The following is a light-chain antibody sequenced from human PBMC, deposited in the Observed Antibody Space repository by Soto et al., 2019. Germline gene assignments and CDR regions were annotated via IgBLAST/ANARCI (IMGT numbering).Light chain of an antibody. Sequence: DIQMTQSPSTLSASVGDRVTITCRASQSISSWLAWYQQKPGKAPKILIYDASSLETGVPSRFSGSGSGTDFTFTISSLQPEDIATYYCQQYDNLTIAFGQGTRLEIK. J-gene: IGKJ5*01. CDR3: QQYDNLTIA. V-gene: IGKV1-5*01. CDR1: QSISSW. CDR2: DAS.